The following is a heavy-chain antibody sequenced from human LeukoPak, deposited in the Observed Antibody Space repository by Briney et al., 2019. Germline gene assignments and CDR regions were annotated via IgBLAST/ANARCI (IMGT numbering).Heavy chain of an antibody. CDR1: GVTSISYA. CDR2: ISGSGGST. Sequence: GGALRLSSAAPGVTSISYAMSWGRHTPGKGLGWVSAISGSGGSTYYADSVKGRCTISRDNSKNTLYLQMNSLRAEDTAVYYCAKSLPAPYYYDSSGYYSGDKAAFDYWGQGTLVTVSS. J-gene: IGHJ4*02. D-gene: IGHD3-22*01. CDR3: AKSLPAPYYYDSSGYYSGDKAAFDY. V-gene: IGHV3-23*01.